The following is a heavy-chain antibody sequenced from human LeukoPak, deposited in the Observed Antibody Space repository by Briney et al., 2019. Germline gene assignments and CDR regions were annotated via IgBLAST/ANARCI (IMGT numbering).Heavy chain of an antibody. CDR2: ISGSGDTT. J-gene: IGHJ4*02. CDR3: AKARSDILTAYYNGPFDY. V-gene: IGHV3-23*01. Sequence: PGGSLRLSCAASGFTFSSYPMSWVRRAPGKGLEWVSTISGSGDTTYYADSVKGRFTISRDNSKNTLYLQMNSLRAEATAVFYCAKARSDILTAYYNGPFDYWGQGTLVTVSS. CDR1: GFTFSSYP. D-gene: IGHD3-9*01.